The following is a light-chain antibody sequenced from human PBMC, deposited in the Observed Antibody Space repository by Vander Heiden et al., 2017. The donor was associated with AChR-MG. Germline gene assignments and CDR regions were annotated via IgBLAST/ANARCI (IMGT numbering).Light chain of an antibody. J-gene: IGKJ1*01. Sequence: VMTQSPATLSVSPGERATLSCRASQTISSNLAWYQQKPGQAPRLLIYGASTRATGIPARFSGSGSGTEFTLTISSLQSEDFAVYYCQQYNNWLWTFGQGTKVEFK. CDR1: QTISSN. V-gene: IGKV3-15*01. CDR2: GAS. CDR3: QQYNNWLWT.